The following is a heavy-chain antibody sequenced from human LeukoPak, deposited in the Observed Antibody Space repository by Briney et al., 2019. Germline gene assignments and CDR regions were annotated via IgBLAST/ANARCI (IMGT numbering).Heavy chain of an antibody. CDR2: ISSSSSCI. D-gene: IGHD2-2*01. V-gene: IGHV3-21*01. CDR1: GFTFSSYS. CDR3: ARRGRNVVVPAAMSAMDV. J-gene: IGHJ6*02. Sequence: PGGSLRLSCAASGFTFSSYSMNWVRQAPGKGLEWVSSISSSSSCIYYADSVKGRFTISRDNAKNSLYLQMNSLRAEDTAVYYCARRGRNVVVPAAMSAMDVWGQGTTVTVSS.